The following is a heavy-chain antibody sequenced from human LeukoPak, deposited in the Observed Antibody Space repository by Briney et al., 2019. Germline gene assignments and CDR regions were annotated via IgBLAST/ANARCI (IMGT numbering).Heavy chain of an antibody. CDR3: ARGLNVNWFDP. D-gene: IGHD3-10*01. J-gene: IGHJ5*02. CDR1: GFTFSSYA. V-gene: IGHV3-23*01. CDR2: ISGSGGST. Sequence: GGSLRLSCAASGFTFSSYAMSWVRQAPGKGLEWVSAISGSGGSTYYADSVRGRFTISRDNSENTLYLQMNGLRAEDTAVYYCARGLNVNWFDPWGQGTLVIVSS.